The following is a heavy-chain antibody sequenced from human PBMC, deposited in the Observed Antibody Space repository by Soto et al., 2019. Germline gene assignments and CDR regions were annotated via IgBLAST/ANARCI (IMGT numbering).Heavy chain of an antibody. CDR2: INPIFGTA. J-gene: IGHJ5*02. V-gene: IGHV1-69*12. Sequence: QVQLVQSGAEAKKPGASVKVSCKASGGTFSSYAISWVRQAPGQGLEWMGGINPIFGTANYAQKFQGRVTITADESTSTAYMELSSLRSEDTAVYYFARIAAAASGWFDPWGQGTLVTVSS. CDR3: ARIAAAASGWFDP. CDR1: GGTFSSYA. D-gene: IGHD6-13*01.